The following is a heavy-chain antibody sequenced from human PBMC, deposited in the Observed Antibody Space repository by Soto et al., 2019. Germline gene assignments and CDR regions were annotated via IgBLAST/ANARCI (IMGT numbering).Heavy chain of an antibody. CDR1: GFTFSSYA. V-gene: IGHV3-23*01. J-gene: IGHJ4*02. CDR2: ISGSGGST. Sequence: PGGSLRLSCAASGFTFSSYAMSWVRQAPGKGLEWVSAISGSGGSTYYADSVKGRFTISRDNSKNTLYLQMNSLRAEDTAVYYCAKVDYDFWSGYWSWDHWGQGTLVTVSS. D-gene: IGHD3-3*01. CDR3: AKVDYDFWSGYWSWDH.